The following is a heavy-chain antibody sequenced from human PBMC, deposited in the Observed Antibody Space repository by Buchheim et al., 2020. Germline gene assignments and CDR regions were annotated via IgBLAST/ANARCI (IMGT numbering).Heavy chain of an antibody. CDR3: ARGPGGTFDY. D-gene: IGHD3-16*01. CDR1: GGSISSGSYY. V-gene: IGHV4-61*02. Sequence: QVQLQESGPGLVKPSQTLSLTCTVSGGSISSGSYYWSWIRQPAGKGLEWIGRIYTSGSTNYNPSLKSRVTISVDTSKNQFSLKLSSVTAADTAVYYCARGPGGTFDYWGQGTL. CDR2: IYTSGST. J-gene: IGHJ4*02.